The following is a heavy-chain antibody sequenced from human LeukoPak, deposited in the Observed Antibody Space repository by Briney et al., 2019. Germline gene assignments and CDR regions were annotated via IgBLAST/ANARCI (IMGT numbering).Heavy chain of an antibody. CDR2: INPSGGST. D-gene: IGHD4-11*01. Sequence: AASVKVSCKASGYTFISYYIHWVRQAPGQGLEWMGIINPSGGSTRYAQKFQGRVTMTRDTPTGTIYMELSSLRSEDTAVYFCARDSGTVSDAFDIWGQGTMVTVSS. CDR3: ARDSGTVSDAFDI. V-gene: IGHV1-46*01. CDR1: GYTFISYY. J-gene: IGHJ3*02.